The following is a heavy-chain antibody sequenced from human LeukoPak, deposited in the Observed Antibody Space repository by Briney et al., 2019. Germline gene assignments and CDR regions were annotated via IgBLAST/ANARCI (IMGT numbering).Heavy chain of an antibody. CDR2: ITRDGSYA. V-gene: IGHV3-74*01. CDR3: ARDGDGYNFDF. D-gene: IGHD5-24*01. CDR1: GFAFSNYW. Sequence: GGSLRLSCAASGFAFSNYWMHWVRQVPGKGLVWVSRITRDGSYANYADSVKGRFTFSRDNARNTLYLQMNSLRAEDTAVYYCARDGDGYNFDFWDQGALVTVSS. J-gene: IGHJ4*02.